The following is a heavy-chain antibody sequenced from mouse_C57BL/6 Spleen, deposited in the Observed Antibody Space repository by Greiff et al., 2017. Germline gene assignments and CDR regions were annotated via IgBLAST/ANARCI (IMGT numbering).Heavy chain of an antibody. Sequence: QVQLQQPGAELVRPGSSVKLSCKASGYTFTSYWMDWVKQRPGQGLEWIGNIYPSDSETHYNQKFKDKATLTVDKSSSTAYMQLSSLTSEDSAVYYCARRGYDVAWFAYWGQGTLVTVSA. J-gene: IGHJ3*01. D-gene: IGHD2-2*01. CDR1: GYTFTSYW. CDR3: ARRGYDVAWFAY. V-gene: IGHV1-61*01. CDR2: IYPSDSET.